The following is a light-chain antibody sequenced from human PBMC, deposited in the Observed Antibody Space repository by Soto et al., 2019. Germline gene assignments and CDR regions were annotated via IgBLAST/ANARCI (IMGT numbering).Light chain of an antibody. CDR3: HQYNFWPT. V-gene: IGKV3-15*01. J-gene: IGKJ1*01. Sequence: EIVMTQSPATLSVSPGGRATLSCRASQSISDTLAWYQQKPGQAPRLLIHGASTRAPGFPARFSGSGSGTEFTLTISSLQSEDFAVYYCHQYNFWPTFGQGTKVDIK. CDR2: GAS. CDR1: QSISDT.